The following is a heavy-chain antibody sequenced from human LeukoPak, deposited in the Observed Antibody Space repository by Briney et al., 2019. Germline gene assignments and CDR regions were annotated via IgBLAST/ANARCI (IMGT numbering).Heavy chain of an antibody. CDR3: AKDGSQEISVAGDY. V-gene: IGHV3-9*01. J-gene: IGHJ4*02. CDR1: GFTFDDYA. CDR2: ISWNSGSI. D-gene: IGHD6-19*01. Sequence: TGGSLRLSCAASGFTFDDYAMHWVRQAPGKGLEWVSGISWNSGSIGYADSVKGRFNISRDNAKNSLYLQMNSLRAEDTALYYCAKDGSQEISVAGDYWGQGTLVTVSS.